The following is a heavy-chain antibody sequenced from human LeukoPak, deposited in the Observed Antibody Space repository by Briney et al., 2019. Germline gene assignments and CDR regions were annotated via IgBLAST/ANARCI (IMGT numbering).Heavy chain of an antibody. CDR1: GFTVSSNY. Sequence: GGSLRLSCAASGFTVSSNYMSWVRQAPGEGLEWVSVIYSGGSTYYADSVKGRFTISRDNSKNTLYLQMNSLRAEDTAVYYCARGGSSWHPYFDYWGQGTLVTVSS. D-gene: IGHD6-13*01. J-gene: IGHJ4*02. CDR2: IYSGGST. V-gene: IGHV3-66*01. CDR3: ARGGSSWHPYFDY.